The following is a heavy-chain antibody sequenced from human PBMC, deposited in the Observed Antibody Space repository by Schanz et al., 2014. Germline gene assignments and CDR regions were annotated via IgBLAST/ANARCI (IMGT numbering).Heavy chain of an antibody. D-gene: IGHD6-13*01. CDR3: AKDLAAVGVFDY. Sequence: EVQLVESGGGLVQPGGSLKLSCAASGFTFSASAMHWVRQAPGKGLEWVSGIGGSGDSTHYADSVKGRFIISRDNSKNTLDLQMNSLRAEDTAIYYCAKDLAAVGVFDYWGQGSLVTVSS. CDR2: IGGSGDST. CDR1: GFTFSASA. J-gene: IGHJ4*02. V-gene: IGHV3-23*04.